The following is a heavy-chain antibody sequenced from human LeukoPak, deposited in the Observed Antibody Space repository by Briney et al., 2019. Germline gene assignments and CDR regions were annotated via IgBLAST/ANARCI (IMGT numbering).Heavy chain of an antibody. CDR2: ISISGSTI. J-gene: IGHJ4*02. CDR3: ARAHSGQEWWFDY. D-gene: IGHD2-15*01. Sequence: GGSLRLSCAPSGFTFSSYEMNWVRQAPGKGLEWVSYISISGSTIYYADSVKGRFTISRDNAKNSLYIQKNTLRDANTALYYCARAHSGQEWWFDYWGQGTLVTVSS. V-gene: IGHV3-48*03. CDR1: GFTFSSYE.